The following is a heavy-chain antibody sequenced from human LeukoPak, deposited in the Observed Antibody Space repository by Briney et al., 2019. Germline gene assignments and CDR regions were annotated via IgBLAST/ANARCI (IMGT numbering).Heavy chain of an antibody. D-gene: IGHD3-10*01. CDR2: ISGSGGST. CDR1: GFTFSSYA. V-gene: IGHV3-23*01. J-gene: IGHJ4*02. CDR3: AKDFGLAYYFDY. Sequence: QPGGSLRLSCAASGFTFSSYAMSWVRQAPGKGLEWVSAISGSGGSTYYADSVKGRFTISRDNSKNTLYLQMNSLRAEDTAVYCCAKDFGLAYYFDYWGQGTLVTVSS.